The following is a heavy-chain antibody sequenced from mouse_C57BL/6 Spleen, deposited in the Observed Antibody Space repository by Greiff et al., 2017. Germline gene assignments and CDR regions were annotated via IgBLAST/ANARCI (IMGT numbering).Heavy chain of an antibody. CDR3: ARREGTYAMDY. V-gene: IGHV5-6*01. Sequence: EVQVVESGGDLVKPGGSLKLSCAASGFTFSSYGMSWVRQTPDKRLAWVATISSGGSSPYYPDSVRGRFTISRDNAKNTLYLQMSSLKSEDTAMYYCARREGTYAMDYWGQGTSVTVSS. CDR1: GFTFSSYG. J-gene: IGHJ4*01. CDR2: ISSGGSSP.